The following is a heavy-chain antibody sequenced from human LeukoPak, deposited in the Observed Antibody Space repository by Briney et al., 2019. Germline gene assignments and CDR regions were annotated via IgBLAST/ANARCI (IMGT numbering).Heavy chain of an antibody. CDR2: ISSSSSYI. V-gene: IGHV3-21*01. J-gene: IGHJ4*02. CDR3: ARELPADY. Sequence: PGESLKISCAASGFTFSSYSMNWVRQAPGKGLEWVSSISSSSSYIYYADSVKGRFTISRDNAKNSLYLQMNSLRAEDTAVYHCARELPADYWGQGTLVTVSS. CDR1: GFTFSSYS.